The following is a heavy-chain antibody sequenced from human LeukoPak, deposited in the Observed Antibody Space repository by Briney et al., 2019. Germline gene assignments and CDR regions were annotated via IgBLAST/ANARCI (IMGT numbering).Heavy chain of an antibody. Sequence: ASVKVSCKASGYTFTSYDINWLRQASGQGLEWMGWMNPNSGNTGYAQKFQGRFTMTWDTSITTAYMELSSLRSEDTAVYYCARHPYAVGYCSSTSCYSFDYWGQGTLVTVSS. CDR1: GYTFTSYD. J-gene: IGHJ4*02. D-gene: IGHD2-2*01. V-gene: IGHV1-8*01. CDR3: ARHPYAVGYCSSTSCYSFDY. CDR2: MNPNSGNT.